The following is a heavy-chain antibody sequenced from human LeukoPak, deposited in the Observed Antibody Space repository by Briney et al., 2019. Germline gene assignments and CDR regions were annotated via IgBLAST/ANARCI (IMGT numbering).Heavy chain of an antibody. Sequence: PSETLSLTCTVSGDSISSSSYYWDWIRQSPGKGLEWIGNIYSGGSTYYTPSLKSRVTISVDTSKNQFSLKLSSVTAADTAIYFCARHSRSGSGGYENAFDIWGQGTMVTVPS. D-gene: IGHD5-12*01. CDR3: ARHSRSGSGGYENAFDI. J-gene: IGHJ3*02. CDR2: IYSGGST. CDR1: GDSISSSSYY. V-gene: IGHV4-39*01.